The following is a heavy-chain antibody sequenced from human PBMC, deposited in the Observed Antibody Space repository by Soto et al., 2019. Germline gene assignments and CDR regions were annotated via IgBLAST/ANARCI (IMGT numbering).Heavy chain of an antibody. CDR1: GFTLSDYP. D-gene: IGHD3-3*01. V-gene: IGHV3-49*03. Sequence: GGSLRLSCSASGFTLSDYPMSWFRQAPGKGLEWVAYIRTATYGATTEYAASVKDRFTISRDDFEGVASLQMSSLKTEDTAIYFCTRAIRLSGDAFDIWGQGTMVTVSS. CDR2: IRTATYGATT. CDR3: TRAIRLSGDAFDI. J-gene: IGHJ3*02.